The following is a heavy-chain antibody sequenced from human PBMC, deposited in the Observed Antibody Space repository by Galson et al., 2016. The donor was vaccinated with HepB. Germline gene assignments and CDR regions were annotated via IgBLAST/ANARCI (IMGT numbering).Heavy chain of an antibody. D-gene: IGHD3-9*01. Sequence: SLRLSCAASGFTFSTYAMAWVRQAPGKGLEWVSTISGSSGITYYAASVKGRFTISRDTSQNTLYLQMNSLRAEDTAVYYCAKDRGDILTGYYEPYFDYWGQGTLVTVSS. CDR3: AKDRGDILTGYYEPYFDY. CDR1: GFTFSTYA. V-gene: IGHV3-23*01. CDR2: ISGSSGIT. J-gene: IGHJ4*02.